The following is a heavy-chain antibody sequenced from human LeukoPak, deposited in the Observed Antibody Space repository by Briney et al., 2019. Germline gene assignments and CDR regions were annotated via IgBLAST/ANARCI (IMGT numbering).Heavy chain of an antibody. J-gene: IGHJ4*02. D-gene: IGHD1-1*01. CDR2: TSSDGNIK. Sequence: QPGRSLRLSCAASGFTFSSYAMHWVRQAAGKGLEWVAVTSSDGNIKYYADSVKGRFTISRDNSKNTLYLQMNSLRGEDTGVYYCARDPVPATARHFDYWGQGTLVTVSS. CDR3: ARDPVPATARHFDY. CDR1: GFTFSSYA. V-gene: IGHV3-30-3*01.